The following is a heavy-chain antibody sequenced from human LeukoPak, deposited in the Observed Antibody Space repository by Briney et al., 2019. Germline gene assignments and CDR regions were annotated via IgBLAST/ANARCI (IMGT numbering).Heavy chain of an antibody. CDR2: ISSGETET. Sequence: PGGSLRLSCATSGFTFTDFAMSWVRQTPGKGLEWVSMISSGETETYYPDSVKGWFTISRDDSKSALYLQMEGLRAEDTAIYYCAKDLYFYESSSYYIIDMWGQGTLVTVSS. V-gene: IGHV3-23*03. J-gene: IGHJ4*02. CDR3: AKDLYFYESSSYYIIDM. CDR1: GFTFTDFA. D-gene: IGHD3-22*01.